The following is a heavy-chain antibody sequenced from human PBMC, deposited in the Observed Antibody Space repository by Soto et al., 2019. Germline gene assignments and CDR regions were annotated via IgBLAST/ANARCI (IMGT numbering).Heavy chain of an antibody. Sequence: GGSLRLSCAASGFTFSNAWMSWVRQAPGKGLEWVGRIKSKTDGGITDYAAPVKGRFTISRDDSKNTLYLQMNSLKTEDTAVYYCSIVATIPDYWGQGTLVTVSS. CDR2: IKSKTDGGIT. J-gene: IGHJ4*02. CDR1: GFTFSNAW. D-gene: IGHD5-12*01. V-gene: IGHV3-15*01. CDR3: SIVATIPDY.